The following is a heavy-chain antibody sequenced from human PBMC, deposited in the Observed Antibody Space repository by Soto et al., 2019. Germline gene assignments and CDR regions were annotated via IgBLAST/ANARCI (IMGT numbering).Heavy chain of an antibody. J-gene: IGHJ3*02. V-gene: IGHV3-23*01. CDR3: ASPSRSFDI. CDR1: GFTFSSYA. CDR2: ISGSGGST. Sequence: EVQMLESGGGLVQPGGSLRLSCAASGFTFSSYAMRWVRQAPGKGLEWVSAISGSGGSTYYADSVKGRFTISRDNSKNPLYLQMNSLGAEDTAVSYCASPSRSFDIWGQGTMVTVSS.